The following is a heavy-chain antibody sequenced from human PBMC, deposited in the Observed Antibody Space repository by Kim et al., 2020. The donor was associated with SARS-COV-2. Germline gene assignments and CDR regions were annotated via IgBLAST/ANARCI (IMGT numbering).Heavy chain of an antibody. Sequence: GGSLRLSCAASGFTFSSYAMSWVRQAPGKGLEWVSAISGSGGSTYYADSVKGRFTISRDNSKNTLYLQMNSLRAEDTAVYYCANERLRYCSGGSCYYYYYGMDAWGAGTTVTVSS. V-gene: IGHV3-23*01. D-gene: IGHD2-15*01. CDR2: ISGSGGST. CDR1: GFTFSSYA. CDR3: ANERLRYCSGGSCYYYYYGMDA. J-gene: IGHJ6*04.